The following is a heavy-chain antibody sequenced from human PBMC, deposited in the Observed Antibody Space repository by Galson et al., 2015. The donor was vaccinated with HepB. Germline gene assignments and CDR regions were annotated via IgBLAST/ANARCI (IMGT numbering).Heavy chain of an antibody. V-gene: IGHV3-15*05. CDR2: IKSKVDGGAI. Sequence: SLRLSCAASGFTFSDAWMSWVRQAPGKGLEWVGRIKSKVDGGAIDYAASVKGRFSISRDDSRDTLYLQVTSVKTEDTAVYYCTTPRTYYDSWSGTESYYYYYMDVWGKGTTVTVSS. CDR1: GFTFSDAW. D-gene: IGHD3-3*01. CDR3: TTPRTYYDSWSGTESYYYYYMDV. J-gene: IGHJ6*03.